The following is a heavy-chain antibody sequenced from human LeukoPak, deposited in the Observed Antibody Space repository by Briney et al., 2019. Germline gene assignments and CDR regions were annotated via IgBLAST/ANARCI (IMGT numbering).Heavy chain of an antibody. D-gene: IGHD3-3*01. Sequence: SVKVSCKASGGTFSSYAISWVRQAPGQGLEWMGGIIPIFGTANYAQKFQGRVTITADESTSTAYMELSSLRSEDTAVYYCARGDRVLRFLEWANNHYYYYMDVWGKGTAVTVSS. J-gene: IGHJ6*03. V-gene: IGHV1-69*13. CDR1: GGTFSSYA. CDR2: IIPIFGTA. CDR3: ARGDRVLRFLEWANNHYYYYMDV.